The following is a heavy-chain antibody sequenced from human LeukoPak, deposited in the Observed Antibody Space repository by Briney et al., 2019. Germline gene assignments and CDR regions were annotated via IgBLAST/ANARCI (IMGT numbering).Heavy chain of an antibody. D-gene: IGHD6-13*01. CDR2: ISGSGGTT. Sequence: GGSLRLSCAASGFTFSSYAMSWVRQAPGKGLEWVSAISGSGGTTYYADSVKGRFTISRDNSKNTLYLQMNSLRAEDTAVYYCTKIQQLGYYFDYWGQGTLVTVSS. V-gene: IGHV3-23*01. CDR1: GFTFSSYA. CDR3: TKIQQLGYYFDY. J-gene: IGHJ4*02.